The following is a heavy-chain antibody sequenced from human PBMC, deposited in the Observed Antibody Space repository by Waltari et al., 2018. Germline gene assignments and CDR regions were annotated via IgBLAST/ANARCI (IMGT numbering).Heavy chain of an antibody. Sequence: QVQLQESGPRLVKPSETLSLTCTVSEYSVSTGFYGGWVRQSPGKGREWIGSIYHLGNTRYNPPLSSRVAVSMDMSKNQFSLRLTSVTAADTAVYYCARHRLDRGDSFDFWGQGALVTVSS. CDR3: ARHRLDRGDSFDF. D-gene: IGHD3-22*01. J-gene: IGHJ4*02. V-gene: IGHV4-38-2*02. CDR2: IYHLGNT. CDR1: EYSVSTGFY.